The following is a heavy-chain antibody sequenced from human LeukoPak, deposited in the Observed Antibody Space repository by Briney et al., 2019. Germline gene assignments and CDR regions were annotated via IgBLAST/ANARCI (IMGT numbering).Heavy chain of an antibody. D-gene: IGHD2-2*01. J-gene: IGHJ4*02. V-gene: IGHV3-33*06. CDR2: IWYDGSNK. CDR1: GIIYSDFG. Sequence: GGSLRLXCAASGIIYSDFGMQWVRRAPGKGLGWMAIIWYDGSNKYYADSVKGRFTISRDNSQNTMYLQMNSLRAEGTAVYYCAKDPGYQVVYCFDYWGQGTLVTVSS. CDR3: AKDPGYQVVYCFDY.